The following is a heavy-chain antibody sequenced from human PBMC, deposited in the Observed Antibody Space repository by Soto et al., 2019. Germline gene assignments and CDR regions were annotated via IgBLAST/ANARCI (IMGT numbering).Heavy chain of an antibody. CDR3: TREASSWGFAFDL. V-gene: IGHV3-23*01. CDR1: GFTFSHYA. J-gene: IGHJ3*01. Sequence: EVQLLESGGGLVQPGGSLRLSCAASGFTFSHYAMSWVRQAPGTGLQWVSTIFGSGAPTHYADSVKGRFGISRDNSNNMLCLEMNSLKDEDTAVYYCTREASSWGFAFDLWGQGTRVAVSS. CDR2: IFGSGAPT. D-gene: IGHD3-16*01.